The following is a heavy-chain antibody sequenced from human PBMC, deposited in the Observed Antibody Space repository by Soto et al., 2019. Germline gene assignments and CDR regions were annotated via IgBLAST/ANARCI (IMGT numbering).Heavy chain of an antibody. D-gene: IGHD6-13*01. CDR3: ARAGGSSIWFNWFDP. CDR1: GYTFNSYW. J-gene: IGHJ5*02. CDR2: IYPGDSDT. Sequence: GESLKISCKGSGYTFNSYWIGWVRQMPGKGLEWMGIIYPGDSDTRYSPSFQGQVTISADMSITTAYLQWSSLKASDTAMYYCARAGGSSIWFNWFDPWGQGTLVTVSS. V-gene: IGHV5-51*01.